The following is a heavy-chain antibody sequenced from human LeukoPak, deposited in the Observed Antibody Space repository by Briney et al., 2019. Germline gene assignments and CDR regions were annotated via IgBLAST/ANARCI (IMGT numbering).Heavy chain of an antibody. J-gene: IGHJ6*02. CDR3: ARRWKLSLAV. D-gene: IGHD5-24*01. CDR1: GFTFSIYW. Sequence: GGSLRLSCAASGFTFSIYWMTWVRQAPGKGLEWVANIKEDGSVKYYVDSVKGRFTISRDNAKKSLYLQMNNLRGEDPAVYFCARRWKLSLAVWGQGTTVTVSS. CDR2: IKEDGSVK. V-gene: IGHV3-7*01.